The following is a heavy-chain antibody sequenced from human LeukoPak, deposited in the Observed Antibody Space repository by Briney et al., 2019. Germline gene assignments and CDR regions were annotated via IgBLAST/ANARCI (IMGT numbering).Heavy chain of an antibody. J-gene: IGHJ4*02. D-gene: IGHD2-15*01. V-gene: IGHV3-30*04. CDR2: ISYDGSDQ. CDR3: ARDRGYCSGGSCYSAFDY. Sequence: GRSLRLSCAASGFPLRRYDMDLVRQAPGKGLEWVAIISYDGSDQYYADSEKGRFTISRDNSKNTLYVQMNSLGPEDTALYYCARDRGYCSGGSCYSAFDYWGQGTLVTVSS. CDR1: GFPLRRYD.